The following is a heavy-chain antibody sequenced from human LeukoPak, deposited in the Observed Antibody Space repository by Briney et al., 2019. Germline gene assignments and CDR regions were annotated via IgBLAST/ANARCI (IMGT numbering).Heavy chain of an antibody. CDR2: IYYSGST. V-gene: IGHV4-39*07. Sequence: SETLSLTCTVSGGSISGSSYYWVWIRQPPGKGLEWIGNIYYSGSTSYSPSLKSRVTISVDTSRNQFSLKLSSVTAADTAVYYCATSSTFYGHFDYWGQGTLVTVSS. CDR3: ATSSTFYGHFDY. J-gene: IGHJ4*02. D-gene: IGHD2/OR15-2a*01. CDR1: GGSISGSSYY.